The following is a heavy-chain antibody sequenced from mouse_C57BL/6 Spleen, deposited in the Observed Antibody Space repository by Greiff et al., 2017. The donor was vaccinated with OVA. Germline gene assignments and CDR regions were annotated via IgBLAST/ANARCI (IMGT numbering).Heavy chain of an antibody. J-gene: IGHJ2*01. D-gene: IGHD3-3*01. V-gene: IGHV1-82*01. CDR1: GYAFSSSW. CDR2: IYPGDGDT. CDR3: ARGAGDLFDY. Sequence: QVQLQQSGPELVKPGASVKISCKASGYAFSSSWMNWVKQRPGKGLEWIGRIYPGDGDTNYNGKFKGKATLTADKSSSTAYMQLSSLTSEDSAVYFCARGAGDLFDYWGQGTTLTVSS.